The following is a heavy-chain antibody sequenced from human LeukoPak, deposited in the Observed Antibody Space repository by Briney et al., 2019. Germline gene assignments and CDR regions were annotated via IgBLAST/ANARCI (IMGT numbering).Heavy chain of an antibody. CDR2: ISYDGSNK. D-gene: IGHD4-17*01. V-gene: IGHV3-30*03. CDR3: ARDSYGDYYFDY. J-gene: IGHJ4*02. CDR1: GFTFSTYS. Sequence: GGSLRLSCAASGFTFSTYSMHWVRQAPGRGLEWVAVISYDGSNKYYAESVKGRFTISRDNPKNTLYLQMNSLRADDTAVYYCARDSYGDYYFDYWGQGTLVTVSS.